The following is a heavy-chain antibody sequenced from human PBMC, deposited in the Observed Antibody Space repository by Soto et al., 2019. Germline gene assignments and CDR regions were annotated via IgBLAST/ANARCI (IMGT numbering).Heavy chain of an antibody. CDR1: GFTFSSYA. Sequence: QVQLVESGGGVVQPGRSLRLSCAASGFTFSSYAMHWVRQAPGKGLEWVAVISYDGSNKYYADSVKGRFTISRDTSKNTLFPQMNSLRPEDTAVYYCARPLWRDDYNWGYFDLWGRGTLVTVSS. CDR3: ARPLWRDDYNWGYFDL. V-gene: IGHV3-30-3*01. CDR2: ISYDGSNK. D-gene: IGHD4-4*01. J-gene: IGHJ2*01.